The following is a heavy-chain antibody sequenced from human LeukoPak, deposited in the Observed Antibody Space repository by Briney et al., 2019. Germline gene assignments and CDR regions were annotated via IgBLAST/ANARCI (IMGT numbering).Heavy chain of an antibody. Sequence: ASVKVSCKASGYTFTSYGISWVRQAPGQGLEWMGWISAYNGNTNYAQKLQGRVTMTTDTSTSTAYMELRSLRSDDTAVYYCARDRVSLWFGEKSPLDYWGQGTLVTVSS. CDR3: ARDRVSLWFGEKSPLDY. CDR2: ISAYNGNT. D-gene: IGHD3-10*01. J-gene: IGHJ4*02. V-gene: IGHV1-18*01. CDR1: GYTFTSYG.